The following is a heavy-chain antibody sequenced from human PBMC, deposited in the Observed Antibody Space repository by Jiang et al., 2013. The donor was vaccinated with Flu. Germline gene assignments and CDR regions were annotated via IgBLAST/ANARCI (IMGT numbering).Heavy chain of an antibody. CDR3: ARHGTFSYGRSDAFDI. V-gene: IGHV5-10-1*03. CDR1: RYSFTSYW. J-gene: IGHJ3*02. Sequence: QLVESGAEVKKPGESLRISCKGSRYSFTSYWISWVRQMPGKGLEWMGRIDPSDSYTNYSPSFQGHVTISADKSISTAYLQWSSLKASDTAMYYCARHGTFSYGRSDAFDIWGQGTMVTVSS. CDR2: IDPSDSYT. D-gene: IGHD5-18*01.